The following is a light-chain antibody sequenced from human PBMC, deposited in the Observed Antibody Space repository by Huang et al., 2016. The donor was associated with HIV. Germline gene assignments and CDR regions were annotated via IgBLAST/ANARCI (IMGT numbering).Light chain of an antibody. CDR3: QQRSNWIT. CDR2: DAS. V-gene: IGKV3-11*01. J-gene: IGKJ5*01. CDR1: QSVSSF. Sequence: EIVLTQSPATLSLSPGDRATLSCRASQSVSSFLAWYQQKPGQAPRLLIYDASKRATGIAARFSGSGSGTDFTLTISSLEPEDFAVYYCQQRSNWITCGQGTRLEIK.